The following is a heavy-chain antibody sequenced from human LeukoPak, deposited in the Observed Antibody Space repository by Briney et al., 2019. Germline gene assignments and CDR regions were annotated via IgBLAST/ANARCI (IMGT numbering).Heavy chain of an antibody. CDR3: ARDRRGYYGTFYMDV. D-gene: IGHD3-10*01. J-gene: IGHJ6*03. CDR2: IKQDGSEK. Sequence: GGSLRLSCAASGFTFSSYNMNWVRQAPGKGLEWMANIKQDGSEKYYVDSVKGRFTISRDNAKNSLYLQMNSLRAEDTAVYYCARDRRGYYGTFYMDVWGKGTTVTISS. V-gene: IGHV3-7*01. CDR1: GFTFSSYN.